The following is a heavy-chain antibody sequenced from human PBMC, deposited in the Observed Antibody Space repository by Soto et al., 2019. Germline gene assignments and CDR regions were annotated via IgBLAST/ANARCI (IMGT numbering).Heavy chain of an antibody. D-gene: IGHD3-9*01. Sequence: PSETLSLTCTVSGGSVSSGSYYWSWIRQPPGKGLEYIGYLYYSGSTNYNPSLKSRVTISVDTPKNQFSLKLTSVTAADTAIYYCARGQAFWTAYDRMPYHLDYWGQGTLVAVSS. J-gene: IGHJ4*02. CDR1: GGSVSSGSYY. V-gene: IGHV4-61*01. CDR3: ARGQAFWTAYDRMPYHLDY. CDR2: LYYSGST.